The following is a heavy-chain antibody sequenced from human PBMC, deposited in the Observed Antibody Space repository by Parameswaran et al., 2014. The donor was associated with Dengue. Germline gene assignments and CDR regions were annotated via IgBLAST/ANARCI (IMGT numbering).Heavy chain of an antibody. Sequence: VRQMPGKGLEWVSYISSSGSTIYYADSVKGRFTISRDNAKNSLYLQMNSLRAEDTAVYYCARAATEGSWYYYYYYGMDVWGQGTTVTVSS. J-gene: IGHJ6*02. CDR3: ARAATEGSWYYYYYYGMDV. D-gene: IGHD6-13*01. V-gene: IGHV3-48*03. CDR2: ISSSGSTI.